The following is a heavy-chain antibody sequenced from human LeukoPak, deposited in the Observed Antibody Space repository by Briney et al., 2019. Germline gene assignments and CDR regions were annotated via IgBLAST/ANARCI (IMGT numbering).Heavy chain of an antibody. CDR1: GGSISSYY. D-gene: IGHD3-9*01. V-gene: IGHV4-59*08. CDR2: IYYSGST. J-gene: IGHJ3*02. CDR3: ARHAGFSTDAFDI. Sequence: PSETLSLNCTVSGGSISSYYWSWIRQPPGKGLEWIGYIYYSGSTNYNPSLKSRVTISVDTSKNQFSLKLSSVTAADTAVYYCARHAGFSTDAFDIWGQGTMVTVSS.